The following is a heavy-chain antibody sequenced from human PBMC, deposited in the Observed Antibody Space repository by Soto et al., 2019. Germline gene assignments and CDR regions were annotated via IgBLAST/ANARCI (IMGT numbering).Heavy chain of an antibody. CDR2: IYHSGST. CDR1: GGSISSGGYS. CDR3: VRVWGYSYGYFDY. D-gene: IGHD5-18*01. J-gene: IGHJ4*02. Sequence: SETLSLTCAVSGGSISSGGYSWSWIRQPPGKGLEWIGYIYHSGSTYYNPSLKSRVTISVDRSKNQFSLKLSSVTAADTAVYYCVRVWGYSYGYFDYWGQGTLVTVSS. V-gene: IGHV4-30-2*01.